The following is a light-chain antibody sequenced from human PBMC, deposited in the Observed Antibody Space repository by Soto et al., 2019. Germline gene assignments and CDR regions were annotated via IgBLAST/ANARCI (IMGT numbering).Light chain of an antibody. Sequence: EIVMTQSPATLSASAGETVTLSCRASQSVGSDLAWYLQKPGQAPSLLVYGASTRATGMPSRFSGSGSGTEFTLTISSLQSEDFAVYYCQQYNNWPHTFGRGTKLEIK. V-gene: IGKV3-15*01. CDR1: QSVGSD. J-gene: IGKJ2*01. CDR3: QQYNNWPHT. CDR2: GAS.